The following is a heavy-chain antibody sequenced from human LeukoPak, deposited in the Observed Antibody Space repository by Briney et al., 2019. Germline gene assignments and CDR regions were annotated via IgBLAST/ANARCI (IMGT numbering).Heavy chain of an antibody. CDR1: GFTFDDYA. D-gene: IGHD3-9*01. J-gene: IGHJ5*02. Sequence: PGGSLRLSCGASGFTFDDYAMHWVRQAPGKGLEWVSGISWNSGSIGYAGSVKGRFTISRDNAKNSLYLQMNSLRAEDTALYYCAKDAYYDILTGVHWFDPWGQGTLVTVSS. V-gene: IGHV3-9*01. CDR2: ISWNSGSI. CDR3: AKDAYYDILTGVHWFDP.